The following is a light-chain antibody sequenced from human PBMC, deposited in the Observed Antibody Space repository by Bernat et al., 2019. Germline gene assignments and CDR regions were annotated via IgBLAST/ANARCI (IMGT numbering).Light chain of an antibody. CDR1: SSDVGGYNY. V-gene: IGLV2-14*03. CDR3: SSYTSSNTYV. Sequence: QSALTQPASVSGSPGQSITISCTGTSSDVGGYNYVFWFQQHPGQAPKLMIYDVRNRPSGVSNRFSGSNSGNTASLTISGLQADDEADYYCSSYTSSNTYVFGTGTKVTVL. J-gene: IGLJ1*01. CDR2: DVR.